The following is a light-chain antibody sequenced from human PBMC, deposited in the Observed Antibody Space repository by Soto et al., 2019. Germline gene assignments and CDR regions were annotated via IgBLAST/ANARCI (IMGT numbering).Light chain of an antibody. CDR1: SGDIGGYDY. Sequence: QSALTQPAPVSGSPGQSITISCTGTSGDIGGYDYVSWYQQHPGKAPKLMIYDVSNRPSGVSNRFSGSKSGTTASLTISGLQAEDEADYYCSSYTSSNTYVFGTWTKVTVL. J-gene: IGLJ1*01. CDR3: SSYTSSNTYV. CDR2: DVS. V-gene: IGLV2-14*03.